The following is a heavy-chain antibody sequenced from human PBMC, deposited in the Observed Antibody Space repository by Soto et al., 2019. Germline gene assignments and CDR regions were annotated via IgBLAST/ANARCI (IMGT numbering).Heavy chain of an antibody. J-gene: IGHJ6*02. V-gene: IGHV3-48*03. CDR3: AGRDAGVPHARGMDV. CDR2: ISSSGSTI. CDR1: GFTFSSYE. Sequence: EVQLVESGGGLVQPGGSLRLSCAASGFTFSSYEMNWVRQAPGKGLEWVSYISSSGSTIYYADSVKGRFTISRDNAKNSLYLQMNSLRAEDTAVYYCAGRDAGVPHARGMDVWGQGTTVTVSS. D-gene: IGHD1-1*01.